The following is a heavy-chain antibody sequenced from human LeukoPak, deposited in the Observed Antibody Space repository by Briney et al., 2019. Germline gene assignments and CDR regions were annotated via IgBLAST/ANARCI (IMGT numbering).Heavy chain of an antibody. D-gene: IGHD5-12*01. V-gene: IGHV4-59*01. Sequence: PSETLSLTCTVSGGSISSYYWSWIRQPPGKGLEWIGYIYYSGSTNCNPSLKSRVTISVDTSKNQFSLKLRSVTAADTAVYYCARGRGYSGYLFDYWGQGTLVTVSS. J-gene: IGHJ4*02. CDR1: GGSISSYY. CDR3: ARGRGYSGYLFDY. CDR2: IYYSGST.